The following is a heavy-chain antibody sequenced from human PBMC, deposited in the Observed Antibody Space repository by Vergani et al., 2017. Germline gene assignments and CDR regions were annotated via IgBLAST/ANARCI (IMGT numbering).Heavy chain of an antibody. D-gene: IGHD3-10*01. CDR2: VSFRGDT. CDR3: ARSRIYYGAGSPDY. CDR1: GGSISSGGYY. V-gene: IGHV4-61*08. Sequence: QLHLQESGPGLVKPSETLSLTCTVSGGSISSGGYYWSWIRQHPGKGLEWMGYVSFRGDTLYDPSVKGRMTISLNTSSNQFSLYLTSVTAADTAVYYCARSRIYYGAGSPDYWGQGTLVTVSS. J-gene: IGHJ4*02.